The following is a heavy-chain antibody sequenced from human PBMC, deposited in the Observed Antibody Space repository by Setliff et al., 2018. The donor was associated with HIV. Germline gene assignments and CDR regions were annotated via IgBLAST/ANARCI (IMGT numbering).Heavy chain of an antibody. CDR3: ARGRGPVGGDAIDI. J-gene: IGHJ3*02. CDR1: GGSLTNYY. D-gene: IGHD3-16*01. V-gene: IGHV4-34*01. CDR2: VTDDGSV. Sequence: SETLSLTCAVYGGSLTNYYWSWFRQSPGKGLEWIGEVTDDGSVNYNPSLKSRVTISEDTSKNQFSLKLKSATAADTAVYYCARGRGPVGGDAIDIWGQGTMVTVSS.